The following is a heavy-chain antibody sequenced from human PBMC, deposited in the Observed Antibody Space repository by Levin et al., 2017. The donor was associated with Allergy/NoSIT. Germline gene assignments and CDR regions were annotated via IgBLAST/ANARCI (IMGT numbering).Heavy chain of an antibody. D-gene: IGHD1-26*01. J-gene: IGHJ6*02. CDR2: ISYDGSNK. CDR1: GFTFSSYA. Sequence: HTGGSLRLSCAASGFTFSSYAMHWVRQAPGKGLEWVAVISYDGSNKYYADSVKGRFTISRDNSKNTLYLQMNSLRAEDTAVYYCARGQWGELPGRGYYYYDDGMDVWGQGTTVTVSS. CDR3: ARGQWGELPGRGYYYYDDGMDV. V-gene: IGHV3-30*04.